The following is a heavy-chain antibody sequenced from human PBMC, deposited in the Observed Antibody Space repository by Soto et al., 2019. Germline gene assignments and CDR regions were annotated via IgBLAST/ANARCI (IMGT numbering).Heavy chain of an antibody. CDR1: GYTFSSYG. CDR3: ARENSNISDVIRIPPAC. Sequence: GASVKVSCKASGYTFSSYGISWVRQAPGQGLEWMGWISASNGNTDYAQSLQGRITMTTDTSTSTAYMELRSLSSDDTAVYYCARENSNISDVIRIPPACWGQGTLVPVSS. CDR2: ISASNGNT. D-gene: IGHD3-16*01. V-gene: IGHV1-18*01. J-gene: IGHJ1*01.